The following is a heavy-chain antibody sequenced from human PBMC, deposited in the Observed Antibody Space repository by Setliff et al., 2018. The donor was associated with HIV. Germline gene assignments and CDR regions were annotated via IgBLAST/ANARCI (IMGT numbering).Heavy chain of an antibody. V-gene: IGHV1-2*02. CDR2: INPNSGGT. Sequence: VASVKVSCKASGYRFTDYYIHWVRQAPGQGLEWMGWINPNSGGTNYAQKFQGRVTMTRDTSISTAYMELSGLTSDDSAVYYCAKGRFLEWSDWGQGTLVTVPQ. D-gene: IGHD3-3*01. J-gene: IGHJ4*02. CDR3: AKGRFLEWSD. CDR1: GYRFTDYY.